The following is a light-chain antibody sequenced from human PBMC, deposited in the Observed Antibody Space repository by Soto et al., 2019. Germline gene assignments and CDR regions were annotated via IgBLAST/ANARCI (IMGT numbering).Light chain of an antibody. CDR2: WAS. V-gene: IGKV4-1*01. CDR1: QSVLYSSNNKNY. CDR3: QQYYSIPQT. Sequence: DIVMTQSPDSLAVSLGERATINCKSSQSVLYSSNNKNYLAWYQQKPGQPPSLLIYWASTRESGVPDRFSGSGSGTDFTLTISSLQAEDVAVYYCQQYYSIPQTFGQGTKVEIK. J-gene: IGKJ1*01.